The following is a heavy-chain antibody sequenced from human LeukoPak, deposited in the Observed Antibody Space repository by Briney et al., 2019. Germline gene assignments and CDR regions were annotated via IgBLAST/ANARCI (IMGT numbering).Heavy chain of an antibody. CDR2: ISGSGGSS. V-gene: IGHV3-23*01. CDR3: AKSPVSSCRGSFCYPFDY. Sequence: GGSLRLSCAASGFTFSSYGMSWVRQAPGKGLEWVSAISGSGGSSYYADSVKGRFTISRDNSRNTLYLQMNTLRAEDTAVYFCAKSPVSSCRGSFCYPFDYWGQGNLVTVSS. CDR1: GFTFSSYG. D-gene: IGHD2-15*01. J-gene: IGHJ4*02.